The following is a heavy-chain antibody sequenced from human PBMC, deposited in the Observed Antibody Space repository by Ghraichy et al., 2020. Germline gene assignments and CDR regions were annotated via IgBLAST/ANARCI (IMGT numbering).Heavy chain of an antibody. CDR1: GFSLSTSGVG. CDR3: AHRRIGSYGRDAFDI. Sequence: SGPTLVKPTQTLTLTCTFSGFSLSTSGVGVGWIRQPPGKALEWLSLLYCDDDKRYSPSLKSRLTITKDTSKNQVVLTMTNMDPVDTATYYCAHRRIGSYGRDAFDIWGQGTMVTVSS. J-gene: IGHJ3*02. CDR2: LYCDDDK. D-gene: IGHD5-18*01. V-gene: IGHV2-5*02.